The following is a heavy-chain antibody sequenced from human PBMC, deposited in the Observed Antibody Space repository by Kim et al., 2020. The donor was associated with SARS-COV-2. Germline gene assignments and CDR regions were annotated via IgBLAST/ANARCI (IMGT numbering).Heavy chain of an antibody. J-gene: IGHJ4*02. CDR3: AREAYYDILTGYLYYFDY. V-gene: IGHV3-48*03. Sequence: GGSLRLSCAASGFTFSSYEMNWVRQAPGKGLEWVSYISSSGSTIYYADSVKGRFTISRDNAKNSLYLQMNSLRAEDTAVYYCAREAYYDILTGYLYYFDYWGQGTLVTVSS. D-gene: IGHD3-9*01. CDR2: ISSSGSTI. CDR1: GFTFSSYE.